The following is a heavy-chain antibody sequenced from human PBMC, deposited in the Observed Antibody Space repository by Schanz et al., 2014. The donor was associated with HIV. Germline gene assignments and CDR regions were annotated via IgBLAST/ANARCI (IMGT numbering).Heavy chain of an antibody. CDR1: GFTLSSYG. CDR3: AKGGYTGHYYYGLDV. D-gene: IGHD1-26*01. V-gene: IGHV3-33*05. Sequence: QVQVVESGGGVVQPGRSLRLSCAASGFTLSSYGMHWVRQAPGKGLEWVAIISYDGTNKYYADSVKGRFTISRDNSKNTLYLQMNSLRVEDTAVYYCAKGGYTGHYYYGLDVWGQGTTVTVSS. CDR2: ISYDGTNK. J-gene: IGHJ6*02.